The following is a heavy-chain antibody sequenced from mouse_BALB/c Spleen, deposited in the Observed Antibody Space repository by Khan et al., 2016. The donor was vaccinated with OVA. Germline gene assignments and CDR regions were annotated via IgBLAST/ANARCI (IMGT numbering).Heavy chain of an antibody. CDR3: ARLAYYYESDGFAY. Sequence: EVHLVESGGDVVKPGGSLKLSCAASGFTFSTYGMSWVRQTPDKRLEWVATVSTGGHYTYYPDTLKGRFTISIDNSNNTLYLQLTSLTSEDTAMFYCARLAYYYESDGFAYWGQGTLVTVSA. J-gene: IGHJ3*01. CDR2: VSTGGHYT. D-gene: IGHD1-1*01. V-gene: IGHV5-6*01. CDR1: GFTFSTYG.